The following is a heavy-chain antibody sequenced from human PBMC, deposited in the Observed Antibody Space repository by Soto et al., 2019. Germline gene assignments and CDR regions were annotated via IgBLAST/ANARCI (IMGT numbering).Heavy chain of an antibody. CDR1: GFTFSSYG. CDR3: AKPHLYGDYEYYFDY. V-gene: IGHV3-30*18. D-gene: IGHD4-17*01. CDR2: ISYDGSNK. Sequence: GGSLRLSCAASGFTFSSYGMHWVRQAPGKGLEWVAVISYDGSNKYYADSVKGRFTISRDNSKNTLYLQMNSLRAEDTAVYYCAKPHLYGDYEYYFDYWGQGTLVTVSS. J-gene: IGHJ4*02.